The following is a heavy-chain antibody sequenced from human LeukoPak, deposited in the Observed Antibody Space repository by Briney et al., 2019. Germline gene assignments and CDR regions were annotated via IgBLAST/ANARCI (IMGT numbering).Heavy chain of an antibody. D-gene: IGHD6-13*01. CDR3: AKDGGGSSQPFDY. V-gene: IGHV3-9*01. Sequence: PGGSLRLSCAASGFTFDDYAMHWVRQAPGKGLEWVSGISWNSGSIGYADSVKGRFTISRDNAKNSLYLQMNSLRAEDTALYYCAKDGGGSSQPFDYWGQGTLVTVSS. CDR1: GFTFDDYA. J-gene: IGHJ4*02. CDR2: ISWNSGSI.